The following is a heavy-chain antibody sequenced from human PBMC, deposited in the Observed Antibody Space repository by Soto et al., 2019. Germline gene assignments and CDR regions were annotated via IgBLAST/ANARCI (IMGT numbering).Heavy chain of an antibody. CDR3: ARSKPIYSSSFIPAIDY. J-gene: IGHJ4*02. V-gene: IGHV1-69*01. D-gene: IGHD6-6*01. CDR1: GGTFSSYA. Sequence: QVQLVQSVAEVKKPGSSVKVSCKASGGTFSSYAISWVRQAPGQGLEWMGGIILIFGTANYAQKFQGRVTITADESTSTAYMGLRSLRSEDTAVYYCARSKPIYSSSFIPAIDYWGQGTLVTVSA. CDR2: IILIFGTA.